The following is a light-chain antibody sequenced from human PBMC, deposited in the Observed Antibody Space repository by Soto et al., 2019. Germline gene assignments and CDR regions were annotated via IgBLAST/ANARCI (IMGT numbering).Light chain of an antibody. CDR2: NAS. V-gene: IGKV3-20*01. J-gene: IGKJ3*01. CDR3: QQYGSSPFT. CDR1: QMVSSSY. Sequence: EIVLTQSPGTLSLSTGERATLSCRASQMVSSSYLAWYQQKAGQAPRLLIYNASNRATGIPDRFSGSGSGTDFSLTISRLEPGDFAVYYCQQYGSSPFTFGPGTKVDIK.